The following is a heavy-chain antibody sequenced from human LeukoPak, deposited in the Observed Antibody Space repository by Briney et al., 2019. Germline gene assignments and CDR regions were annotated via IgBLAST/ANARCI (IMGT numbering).Heavy chain of an antibody. V-gene: IGHV3-7*01. CDR2: IKHDGSEQ. D-gene: IGHD1-26*01. CDR1: GFTFTTYW. CDR3: KSGGAAPGSFDH. Sequence: GGSLRLSCAASGFTFTTYWMSWMRQAPGKGLQWVANIKHDGSEQYYVDSVKGRFTISRDNAKNSLFLQMNSLGVEDTAVYYCKSGGAAPGSFDHWGHGALVTVSS. J-gene: IGHJ4*01.